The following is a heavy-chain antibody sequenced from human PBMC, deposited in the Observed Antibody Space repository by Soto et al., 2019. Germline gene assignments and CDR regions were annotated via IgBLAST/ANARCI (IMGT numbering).Heavy chain of an antibody. V-gene: IGHV4-38-2*02. D-gene: IGHD2-2*01. CDR2: ISHSGSA. J-gene: IGHJ4*02. CDR3: ATDRGVSATRPHFDY. CDR1: GFSISSAYS. Sequence: SETLSLTCEVSGFSISSAYSWAWIRQPPGKGLEWIGSISHSGSASYNPSVRGRVTISVDMSRNQFSLRLTSVSAADTAVYFFATDRGVSATRPHFDYWDQGTLVNVSS.